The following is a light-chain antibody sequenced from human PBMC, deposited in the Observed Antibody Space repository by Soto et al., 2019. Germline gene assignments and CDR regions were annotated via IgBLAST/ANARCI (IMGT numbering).Light chain of an antibody. CDR3: HVWDSSSDHRGVV. Sequence: YELTQPPSVSVTPGKTARITCGGNNIGDKSVHWYQQKPGQAPVLVIYYDIDRPSGIPERFSGSNSGNTATLTINSVEAGDEADYYCHVWDSSSDHRGVVFGGGTKLTVL. CDR1: NIGDKS. CDR2: YDI. J-gene: IGLJ2*01. V-gene: IGLV3-21*04.